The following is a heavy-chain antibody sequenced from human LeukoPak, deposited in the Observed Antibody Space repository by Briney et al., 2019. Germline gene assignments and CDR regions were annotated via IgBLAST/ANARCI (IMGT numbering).Heavy chain of an antibody. V-gene: IGHV4-59*02. CDR2: IYNSGSI. J-gene: IGHJ4*02. D-gene: IGHD6-19*01. CDR3: ARATVAGAFDF. CDR1: GGSVPNFY. Sequence: SETLSLTCTVSGGSVPNFYWNWIRQSLGKRLEWIGYIYNSGSINYNPSLKSRVAISEDTSKIQFSLKLSSVTAADTAVYYCARATVAGAFDFWGQGTLVTVPS.